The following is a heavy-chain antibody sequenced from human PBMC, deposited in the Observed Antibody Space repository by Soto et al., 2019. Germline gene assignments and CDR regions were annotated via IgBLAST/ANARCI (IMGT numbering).Heavy chain of an antibody. V-gene: IGHV3-23*01. D-gene: IGHD2-21*02. Sequence: GWSLRLACASSGFTFISYAMTWVRQAPGKGLEWVSAISGSGHGTYYADSVKGRFTITRDNSKNTVYLQMNSLRAEDTTVYYCAKSLAYCGSDCYPYFEYWGQGALVTVSS. J-gene: IGHJ4*02. CDR1: GFTFISYA. CDR3: AKSLAYCGSDCYPYFEY. CDR2: ISGSGHGT.